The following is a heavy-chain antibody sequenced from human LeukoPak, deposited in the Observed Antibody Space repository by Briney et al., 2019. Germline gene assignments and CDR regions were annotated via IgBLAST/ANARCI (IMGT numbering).Heavy chain of an antibody. D-gene: IGHD3-3*01. V-gene: IGHV4-59*01. CDR2: IYYSGST. CDR3: ARVSGRFLKWLSRDYYMDV. Sequence: SETLSLTCTVSGGSISSYYWSWIRQPPGKGLEWIGYIYYSGSTNYNPSLKSRVTISVDTSKNQFSLKLSSVTAADTAVYYCARVSGRFLKWLSRDYYMDVWGKGTTVTVSS. J-gene: IGHJ6*03. CDR1: GGSISSYY.